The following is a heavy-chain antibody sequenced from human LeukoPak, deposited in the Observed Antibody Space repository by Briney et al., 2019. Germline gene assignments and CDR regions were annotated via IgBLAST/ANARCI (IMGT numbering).Heavy chain of an antibody. V-gene: IGHV3-23*01. J-gene: IGHJ6*02. D-gene: IGHD3-10*01. CDR1: GFTFSSYA. Sequence: GGSLRLSCAASGFTFSSYAMSWVRQAPGKGLEWVSAISGSGGSTYYADSVKGRFTISRDNSKNTLYLQMNSLRAEDTAVYYCAKDRQENLWFGELLYYYYYYGMDVWGQGTTVTVS. CDR3: AKDRQENLWFGELLYYYYYYGMDV. CDR2: ISGSGGST.